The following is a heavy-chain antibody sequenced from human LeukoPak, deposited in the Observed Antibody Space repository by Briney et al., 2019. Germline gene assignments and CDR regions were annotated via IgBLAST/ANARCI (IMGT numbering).Heavy chain of an antibody. CDR2: ISYDGSKK. J-gene: IGHJ4*02. CDR3: ARDPSWFGANVDY. Sequence: PGGSLRLSCAASGFTVSSNYMSWVRQAPGKGLEWVTIISYDGSKKYYADSVRGRFTISRDNSKNTLYLQMNSLRPDDTAVYFCARDPSWFGANVDYWGQGTLVTVSS. D-gene: IGHD3-10*01. CDR1: GFTVSSNY. V-gene: IGHV3-30*03.